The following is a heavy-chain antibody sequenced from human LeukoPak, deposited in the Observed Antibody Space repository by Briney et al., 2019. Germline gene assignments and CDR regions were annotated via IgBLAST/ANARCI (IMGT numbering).Heavy chain of an antibody. V-gene: IGHV3-48*04. CDR1: GFTFSTYN. Sequence: GGSLRLSCAASGFTFSTYNMNWVRQSPGKGLEWISYISSSSTTIYYADSVKGRFTISRDNAKNSLYLQMNSLRAEDTAVYYCARYSCGHGYFDYWGQGTLVTVSS. J-gene: IGHJ4*02. CDR2: ISSSSTTI. CDR3: ARYSCGHGYFDY. D-gene: IGHD5-18*01.